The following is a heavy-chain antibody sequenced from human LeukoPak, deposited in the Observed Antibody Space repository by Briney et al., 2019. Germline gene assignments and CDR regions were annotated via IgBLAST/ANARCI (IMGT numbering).Heavy chain of an antibody. D-gene: IGHD3-3*01. V-gene: IGHV3-11*01. Sequence: GGSLRLSCAASGFTFSDYYMSWIRQAPGKGLEWVSYISSSGSTIYYADSVKGRFTISRDNSKNTLSLQMNSLRAEDTALYYCAKDQSPYDDLEYFHYWGQGTLVTVSS. CDR3: AKDQSPYDDLEYFHY. CDR2: ISSSGSTI. J-gene: IGHJ1*01. CDR1: GFTFSDYY.